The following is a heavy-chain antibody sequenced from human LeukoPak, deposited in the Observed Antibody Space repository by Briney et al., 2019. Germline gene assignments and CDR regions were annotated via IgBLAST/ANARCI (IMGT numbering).Heavy chain of an antibody. D-gene: IGHD6-13*01. CDR2: INHSGST. Sequence: PSETLSLTCAVYGGSFSGYYWSWIRQPPGKGLEWIGEINHSGSTNYNPSLKSRVTISVDTSKNQFSLKLSSVTAADTAVYHCARSRSNSSSWYGTGFYYFDYWGQGTLVTVSS. CDR3: ARSRSNSSSWYGTGFYYFDY. CDR1: GGSFSGYY. J-gene: IGHJ4*02. V-gene: IGHV4-34*01.